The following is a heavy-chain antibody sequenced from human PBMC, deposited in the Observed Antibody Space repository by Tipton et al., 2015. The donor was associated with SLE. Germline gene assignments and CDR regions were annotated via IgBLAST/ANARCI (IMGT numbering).Heavy chain of an antibody. CDR2: IYFTGST. V-gene: IGHV4-59*11. Sequence: LILSCTVSGGSISSHYWSWIRQPPGKGLEWIGYIYFTGSTNYNPSLKSRVTISVDMSKNQFSLKLTSVTAADTAVYYCARGGGSPSYWGQGTLVTVSS. D-gene: IGHD2-15*01. CDR3: ARGGGSPSY. CDR1: GGSISSHY. J-gene: IGHJ4*02.